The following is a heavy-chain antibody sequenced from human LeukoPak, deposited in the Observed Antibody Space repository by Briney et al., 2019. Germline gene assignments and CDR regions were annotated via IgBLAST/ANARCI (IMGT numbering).Heavy chain of an antibody. CDR3: ARDCHVDCSTRL. J-gene: IGHJ4*02. Sequence: ASVKVSCKASGGTFSSYAISWVRQAPGQGLEWMGWISTYNGNTNYAQNLQGRVTMTTDTSTSTAYMELRSLRSDDTAVYYCARDCHVDCSTRLWGQGTLVTVSS. CDR2: ISTYNGNT. CDR1: GGTFSSYA. V-gene: IGHV1-18*01. D-gene: IGHD2-2*01.